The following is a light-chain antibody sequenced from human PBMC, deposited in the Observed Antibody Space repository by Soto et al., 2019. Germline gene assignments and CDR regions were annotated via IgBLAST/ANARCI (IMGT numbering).Light chain of an antibody. CDR1: QSVSSSY. CDR2: GAS. Sequence: EVVLTQSSGYLSKTKGERATLSCRASQSVSSSYLAWYQQKPGQAPRLLIYGASSRATGIPDRFSGSGSGTDFTLTISRLEPEDFAVYYCQQYGSSPRVTFGQGTRLEIK. CDR3: QQYGSSPRVT. V-gene: IGKV3-20*01. J-gene: IGKJ5*01.